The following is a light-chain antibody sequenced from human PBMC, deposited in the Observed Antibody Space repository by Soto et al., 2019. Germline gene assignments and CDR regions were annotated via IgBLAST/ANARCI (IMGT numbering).Light chain of an antibody. CDR3: QQYGRSPLT. CDR2: ATS. J-gene: IGKJ1*01. Sequence: EIVLTQSPDTLSLSPGERATLSCSASQSVSSSSVAWYQQKPGQATRLLIYATSYRATDIPVRFSAGGAGTDFTRTISSLEPEGFAVYYCQQYGRSPLTFGQGTKVEIK. V-gene: IGKV3-20*01. CDR1: QSVSSSS.